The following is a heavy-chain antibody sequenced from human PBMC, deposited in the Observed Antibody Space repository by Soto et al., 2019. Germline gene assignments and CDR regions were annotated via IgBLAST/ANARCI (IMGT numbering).Heavy chain of an antibody. Sequence: PSETLSLTCAVSGVSIRNSHSFWGWIRQPPGKGLEFIGSIYYSGGANYNPSLKSRVTISLDTSKNQFSLTVNSVTAADTAIYYCGRVVEGATRHTDFDSWGQGTLVTVSS. CDR1: GVSIRNSHSF. V-gene: IGHV4-39*01. CDR3: GRVVEGATRHTDFDS. J-gene: IGHJ5*01. D-gene: IGHD2-15*01. CDR2: IYYSGGA.